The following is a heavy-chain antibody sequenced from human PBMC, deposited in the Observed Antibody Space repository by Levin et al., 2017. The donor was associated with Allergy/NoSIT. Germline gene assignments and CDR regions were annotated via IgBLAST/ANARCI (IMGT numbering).Heavy chain of an antibody. Sequence: GESLKISCKGSAYDFSSQSIAWVRQKPGKGLEWMGIIYPGGSETRYSPSFEGQVTISADRSTSTAYLHWSSLKTSDTAIYYCARVPSCRGSRCPRIDWFDPWGQGTLVTVSS. CDR2: IYPGGSET. D-gene: IGHD2-15*01. CDR1: AYDFSSQS. V-gene: IGHV5-51*01. J-gene: IGHJ5*02. CDR3: ARVPSCRGSRCPRIDWFDP.